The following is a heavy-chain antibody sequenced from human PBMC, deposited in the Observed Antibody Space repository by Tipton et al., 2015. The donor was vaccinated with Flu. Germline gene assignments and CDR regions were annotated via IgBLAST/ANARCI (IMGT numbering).Heavy chain of an antibody. V-gene: IGHV4-34*01. D-gene: IGHD2-21*01. CDR3: AREGGVVIANDAFDI. J-gene: IGHJ3*02. Sequence: TLSLTCAVYGGSFSGYYWSWIRQPPGKGLEWIGEINHSGSTNYNPSLKSRVTISVDTSKNQFSLKLSSVTAADTAVYYCAREGGVVIANDAFDIWGQGTMVTVSS. CDR2: INHSGST. CDR1: GGSFSGYY.